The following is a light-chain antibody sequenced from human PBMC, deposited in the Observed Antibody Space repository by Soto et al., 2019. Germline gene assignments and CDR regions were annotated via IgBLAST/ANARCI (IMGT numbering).Light chain of an antibody. V-gene: IGLV2-14*01. CDR1: SSDVGAYDH. J-gene: IGLJ1*01. Sequence: QSVLTQPASVSGSPGQSITISCTGTSSDVGAYDHVSWYQQHPGKAPKLLIYEVTHRPSGVSNRFSGSKSGNTASLTISGLQAEDEADYYCSSYTTSLIYGFGAGTKVTVL. CDR3: SSYTTSLIYG. CDR2: EVT.